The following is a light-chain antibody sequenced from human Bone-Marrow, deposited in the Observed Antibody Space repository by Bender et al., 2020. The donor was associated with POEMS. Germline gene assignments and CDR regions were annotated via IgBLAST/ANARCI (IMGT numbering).Light chain of an antibody. V-gene: IGLV1-44*01. CDR1: SSNIGLNS. Sequence: QSVLTQPPSASGTPGQRVSISCSGSSSNIGLNSVNWYRQVPGAAPQLLIYGNNKRPSGVPDRISGSKSGTSASLAFSGLQSEDEADYYCAVWDDSLNGRLLGGGTKLTVL. CDR3: AVWDDSLNGRL. CDR2: GNN. J-gene: IGLJ2*01.